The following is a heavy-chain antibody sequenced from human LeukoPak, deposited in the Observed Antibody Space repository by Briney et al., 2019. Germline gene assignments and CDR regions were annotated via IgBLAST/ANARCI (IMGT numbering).Heavy chain of an antibody. Sequence: GGSLRLSCAASGFTISTYALSWVRQTPGKGLEWVSSVSGSSDSTYYADSVKGRFTISRDNSENTLYLQMSGLRAEDTAIYYCAKGTGDTAYYFDFWGQGVLVTGFS. J-gene: IGHJ4*02. CDR2: VSGSSDST. D-gene: IGHD7-27*01. CDR1: GFTISTYA. V-gene: IGHV3-23*01. CDR3: AKGTGDTAYYFDF.